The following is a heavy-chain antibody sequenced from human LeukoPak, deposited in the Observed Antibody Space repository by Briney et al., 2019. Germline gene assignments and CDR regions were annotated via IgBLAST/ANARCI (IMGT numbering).Heavy chain of an antibody. CDR3: WRDCKGVGEYWYFDL. CDR1: GYTFTGYY. CDR2: INPNSGGT. V-gene: IGHV1-2*02. Sequence: SVKVSCQASGYTFTGYYMHWVRQDPGHGIEWMGWINPNSGGTNYAQKLLPQVTMPRDTSIGQAYMELRSLRSDDTAVYYGWRDCKGVGEYWYFDLWGRGTLVTVSS. D-gene: IGHD2/OR15-2a*01. J-gene: IGHJ2*01.